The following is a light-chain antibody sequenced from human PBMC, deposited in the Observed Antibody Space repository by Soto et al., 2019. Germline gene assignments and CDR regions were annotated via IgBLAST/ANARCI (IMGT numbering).Light chain of an antibody. J-gene: IGKJ1*01. V-gene: IGKV3-15*01. CDR1: QSVSSK. CDR2: GAS. Sequence: EIVMTQSPATLSVSPGEGATLSCRASQSVSSKLAWCQQKPGQAPRLLIYGASTRATGIPARFSGSGSGTEFTLIISSLQSEDSEVYYCQQYNRWLWTFGKRTKVDI. CDR3: QQYNRWLWT.